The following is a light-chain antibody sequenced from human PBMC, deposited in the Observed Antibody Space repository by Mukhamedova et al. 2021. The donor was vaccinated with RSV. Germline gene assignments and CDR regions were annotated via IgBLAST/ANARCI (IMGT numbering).Light chain of an antibody. CDR2: EAS. Sequence: WYQRRVHGKAPKLLIYEASTLQSGGPSRLSGRGSGTEFKRTISRGKVEECATYYCQQAKSVTLTVGGGTKVEIK. V-gene: IGKV1-12*01. CDR3: QQAKSVTLT. J-gene: IGKJ4*01.